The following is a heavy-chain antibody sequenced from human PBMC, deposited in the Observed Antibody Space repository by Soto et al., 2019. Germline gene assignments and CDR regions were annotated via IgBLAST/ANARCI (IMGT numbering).Heavy chain of an antibody. Sequence: GGSLSLSCAASGFTFSTYGIHWVRQAPGKGLEWVAVIWYDGSYKYYADSVKGRFTISRDNSKTYLQMNSLRAEDTAVYYCARDLYSNSIYYYGMDVWGQGTTVTVSS. V-gene: IGHV3-33*01. D-gene: IGHD6-6*01. CDR1: GFTFSTYG. CDR2: IWYDGSYK. J-gene: IGHJ6*02. CDR3: ARDLYSNSIYYYGMDV.